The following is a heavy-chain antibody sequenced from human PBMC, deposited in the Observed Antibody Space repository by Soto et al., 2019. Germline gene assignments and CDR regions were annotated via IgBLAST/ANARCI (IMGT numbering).Heavy chain of an antibody. CDR2: ISYGGSDK. CDR1: GFTFNRYA. CDR3: TRDPGIGFDY. J-gene: IGHJ4*02. Sequence: QVQLVESGGGVVQPGRSLRLSCAASGFTFNRYAIHWVRQAPGKGLEWVAVISYGGSDKYYADSVKGRFTVSRYNSKNTLYLQMNSLRAEDTAIYYCTRDPGIGFDYWGQGTLVIVSS. D-gene: IGHD1-26*01. V-gene: IGHV3-30-3*01.